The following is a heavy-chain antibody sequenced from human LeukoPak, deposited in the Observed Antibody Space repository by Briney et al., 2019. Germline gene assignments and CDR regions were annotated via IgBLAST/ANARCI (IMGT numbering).Heavy chain of an antibody. CDR3: ASHGQAHCGGDCYFDY. D-gene: IGHD2-21*02. V-gene: IGHV1-69*02. Sequence: GASVKVSCKASGGTFSSYTISWVRQAPGQGLEWMGRIIPILGIANYAQKFQGRVTITADKSTSTAYMELSSLRSEDTAVYYCASHGQAHCGGDCYFDYWGQGTLVTVSS. CDR2: IIPILGIA. CDR1: GGTFSSYT. J-gene: IGHJ4*02.